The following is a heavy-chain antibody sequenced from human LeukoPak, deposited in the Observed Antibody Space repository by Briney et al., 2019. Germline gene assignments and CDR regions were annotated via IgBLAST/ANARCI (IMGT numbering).Heavy chain of an antibody. D-gene: IGHD6-13*01. V-gene: IGHV1-8*01. Sequence: ASVKVSCKASGYTFTSYDINWVRQATGQGLEWMGWMNPNSGNTGYARKFQGRVTMTRNTSISTAYMELSSLRSEDTAVYYCARGDGIAAAGAHWGQGTLVTVSS. CDR3: ARGDGIAAAGAH. J-gene: IGHJ4*02. CDR2: MNPNSGNT. CDR1: GYTFTSYD.